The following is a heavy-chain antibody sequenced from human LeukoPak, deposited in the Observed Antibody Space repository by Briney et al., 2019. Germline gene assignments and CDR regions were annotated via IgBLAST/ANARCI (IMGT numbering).Heavy chain of an antibody. CDR2: IIPIFGTA. J-gene: IGHJ5*02. V-gene: IGHV1-69*13. CDR1: GYTFTSYG. Sequence: GASVKVSCKASGYTFTSYGISWVRQAPGQGLEWMGGIIPIFGTANYAQKFQGRVTITADESMSTAYMELSSLRSEDTAVYYCARDKIAAAGLNWFDPWGQGTLVTVSS. CDR3: ARDKIAAAGLNWFDP. D-gene: IGHD6-13*01.